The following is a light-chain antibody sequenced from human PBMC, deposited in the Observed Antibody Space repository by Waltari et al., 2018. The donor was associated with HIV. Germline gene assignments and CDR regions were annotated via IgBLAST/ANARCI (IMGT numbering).Light chain of an antibody. CDR2: RND. CDR3: ATWDDTLSGYV. Sequence: QSVLTQPPSASGTPGQRVTISCSGSSSNIGNTYVFWYQQLPGTAPKLLFYRNDQRPSGAPDRFSGAKSGTSASLAISGLRSEDEADYYCATWDDTLSGYVFGTGTKVTVL. CDR1: SSNIGNTY. V-gene: IGLV1-47*01. J-gene: IGLJ1*01.